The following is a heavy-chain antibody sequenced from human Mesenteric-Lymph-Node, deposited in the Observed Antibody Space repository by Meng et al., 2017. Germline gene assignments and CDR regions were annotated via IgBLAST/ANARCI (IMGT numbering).Heavy chain of an antibody. Sequence: QVQLQESGPGLVRPSGTLSLTCAVSGGSISSPNWWSWVRQHPGKGLEWIGEIHHSGSTNYNPSLTSRVNMSVDKSKNQFSLKLSSVTAADTAVYYCARNYLYWGQGTLVTVSS. CDR3: ARNYLY. D-gene: IGHD3-10*01. CDR1: GGSISSPNW. V-gene: IGHV4-4*02. CDR2: IHHSGST. J-gene: IGHJ4*02.